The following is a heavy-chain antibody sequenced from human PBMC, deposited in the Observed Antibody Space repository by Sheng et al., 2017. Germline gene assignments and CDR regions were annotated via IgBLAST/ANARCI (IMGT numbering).Heavy chain of an antibody. J-gene: IGHJ4*02. D-gene: IGHD6-13*01. V-gene: IGHV3-30*18. Sequence: SGFTFSSYGMHWVRQAPGKGLEWVAVISYDGSNKYYADSVKGRFTISRDNSKNTLYLQMNSLRAEDTAVYYCAKDYLVPGYSSSWYLGYWGQGTLVNVSS. CDR1: GFTFSSYG. CDR3: AKDYLVPGYSSSWYLGY. CDR2: ISYDGSNK.